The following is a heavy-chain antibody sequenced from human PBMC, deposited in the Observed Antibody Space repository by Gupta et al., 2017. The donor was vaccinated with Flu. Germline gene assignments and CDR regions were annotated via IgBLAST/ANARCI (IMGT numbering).Heavy chain of an antibody. CDR1: GGSISSYY. V-gene: IGHV4-59*01. D-gene: IGHD3-22*01. CDR2: IYYSGST. J-gene: IGHJ6*02. Sequence: ETLSLTCTVSGGSISSYYWSWIRQPPGKGLEWIGYIYYSGSTNYNPSLKSRVTISVDTSKNQFSLKLSSVTAADTAVYYCARSVGDYYDSSGYYDGMDVWGQGTTVTVSS. CDR3: ARSVGDYYDSSGYYDGMDV.